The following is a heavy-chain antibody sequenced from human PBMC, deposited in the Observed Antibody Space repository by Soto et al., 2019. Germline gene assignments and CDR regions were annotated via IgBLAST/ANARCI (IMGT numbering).Heavy chain of an antibody. Sequence: PWGSLRLSCAASGFTFSDYYMSWIRQSPGKGLEWVSYISSSGSTIYYADSVKGRFTISRDNAKNSLYLQMNSLRAEDTAVYYCARDKSYYYDSSGYYFFDPWGQGTLVTVSS. V-gene: IGHV3-11*01. CDR2: ISSSGSTI. CDR3: ARDKSYYYDSSGYYFFDP. CDR1: GFTFSDYY. J-gene: IGHJ5*02. D-gene: IGHD3-22*01.